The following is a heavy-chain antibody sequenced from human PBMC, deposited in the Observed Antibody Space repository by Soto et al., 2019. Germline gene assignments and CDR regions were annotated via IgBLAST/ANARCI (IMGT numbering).Heavy chain of an antibody. CDR3: ARDRARVVVPAAIRPYYYGMDV. D-gene: IGHD2-2*02. V-gene: IGHV1-69*01. CDR2: IIPIFGTA. J-gene: IGHJ6*02. CDR1: GGTFSSYA. Sequence: QVPLVQSGAAVKKPGSSVEVSCKASGGTFSSYAISWVRQAPGHGLEWMGGIIPIFGTANYAQKFQSRVTITADESTSTAYMELSRLRSEATAVYYCARDRARVVVPAAIRPYYYGMDVWGQGTTVTVSS.